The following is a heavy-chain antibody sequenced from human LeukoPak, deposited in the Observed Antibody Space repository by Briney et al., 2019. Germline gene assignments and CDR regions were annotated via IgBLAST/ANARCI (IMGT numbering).Heavy chain of an antibody. Sequence: GGSLRLSCVVSGFRISANTVTWARQPPGKGLQWLANIGPDGSEDYYVDPVRGRFTISRDNARDSLYLQMNSLRADDTAVYYCAIPSSYDGSRYYHAYCGQGTLVSVSS. CDR2: IGPDGSED. CDR3: AIPSSYDGSRYYHAY. D-gene: IGHD3-22*01. CDR1: GFRISANT. J-gene: IGHJ4*02. V-gene: IGHV3-7*01.